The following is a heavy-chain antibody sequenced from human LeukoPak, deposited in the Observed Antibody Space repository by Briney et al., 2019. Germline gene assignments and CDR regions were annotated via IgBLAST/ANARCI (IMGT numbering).Heavy chain of an antibody. J-gene: IGHJ4*02. V-gene: IGHV3-23*01. CDR2: ISGSGGST. CDR1: GSTFSSYA. D-gene: IGHD1-26*01. CDR3: ARASYSGSSHEGVFDY. Sequence: PGGSLRLSCAASGSTFSSYAMSWVRQAPGKGLEWVSAISGSGGSTYYADSVKGRFTISRDNSKNTMYLQMNSLRAEDTAVYYCARASYSGSSHEGVFDYWGQGTLVTASS.